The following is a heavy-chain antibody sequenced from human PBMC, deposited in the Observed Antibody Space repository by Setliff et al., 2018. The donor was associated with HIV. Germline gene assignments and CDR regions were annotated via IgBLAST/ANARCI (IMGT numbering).Heavy chain of an antibody. CDR1: GGSISSSSYY. CDR3: ARALPLEWSHDGFDI. J-gene: IGHJ3*02. Sequence: LSLTCTVSGGSISSSSYYWGWIRQPPGKGLEWIGSINYSGSTYYNPSLKSRVTISVDTTKNQFSLKLRSVTAADTAVYYCARALPLEWSHDGFDIWGQGTMVTVSS. D-gene: IGHD3-3*01. CDR2: INYSGST. V-gene: IGHV4-39*07.